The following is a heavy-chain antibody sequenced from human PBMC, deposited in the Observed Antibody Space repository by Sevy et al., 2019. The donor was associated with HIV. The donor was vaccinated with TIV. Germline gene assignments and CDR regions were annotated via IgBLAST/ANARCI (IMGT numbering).Heavy chain of an antibody. CDR1: GGTFSNHI. CDR3: AKGMEFSLTLYQVPLTALES. CDR2: ILPIFGTT. Sequence: ASVKVSCQTSGGTFSNHIINWVRQAPGHEFEWVGGILPIFGTTNYAQKFRGRVTFTADDATSTLYMELSSLRSDDTAFYYCAKGMEFSLTLYQVPLTALESWGQRTLVTVSS. V-gene: IGHV1-69*13. J-gene: IGHJ4*02. D-gene: IGHD3-16*02.